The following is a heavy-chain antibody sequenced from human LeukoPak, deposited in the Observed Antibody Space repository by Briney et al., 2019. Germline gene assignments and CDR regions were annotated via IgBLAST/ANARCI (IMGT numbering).Heavy chain of an antibody. V-gene: IGHV4-39*02. CDR2: IYYSGST. CDR3: ARDSTVAAAGPFDY. Sequence: PSETLSLTCTVSGGSISSSSYYWGWIRQPPGKGLEWIGSIYYSGSTYYNPSLKSRVTISVDTSKNQFSLKLSSVTAADTAVYYCARDSTVAAAGPFDYWGQGTLVTVSS. CDR1: GGSISSSSYY. J-gene: IGHJ4*02. D-gene: IGHD6-13*01.